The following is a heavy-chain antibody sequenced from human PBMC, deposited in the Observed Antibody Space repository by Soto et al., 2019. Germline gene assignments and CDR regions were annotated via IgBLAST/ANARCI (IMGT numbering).Heavy chain of an antibody. V-gene: IGHV5-10-1*01. CDR1: GYSFTSYW. CDR3: ARQGGTTSTGYYYYGMDV. CDR2: IDPSDSYT. Sequence: GESLKISCKGSGYSFTSYWISWVRQMPGKGLEWMGRIDPSDSYTNYSPSFQGHVTISADKSISTAYLQWSSLKASDTAMYYCARQGGTTSTGYYYYGMDVWGQGTTVTAP. J-gene: IGHJ6*02. D-gene: IGHD3-16*01.